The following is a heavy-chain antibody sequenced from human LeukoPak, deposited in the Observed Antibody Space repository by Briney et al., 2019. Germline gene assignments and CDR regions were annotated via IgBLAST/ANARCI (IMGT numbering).Heavy chain of an antibody. CDR2: IYNSGGT. V-gene: IGHV4-59*01. J-gene: IGHJ4*02. CDR1: GGSITRSLY. D-gene: IGHD3-16*01. CDR3: ARASVLLSADY. Sequence: PSETLSLTCIVSGGSITRSLYWSWIRQSPGKGLEWIGYIYNSGGTKYNPSLKSRLTISVDTSKNQFSLNLSSVTAADTAVYYCARASVLLSADYWGQGTLVTVSS.